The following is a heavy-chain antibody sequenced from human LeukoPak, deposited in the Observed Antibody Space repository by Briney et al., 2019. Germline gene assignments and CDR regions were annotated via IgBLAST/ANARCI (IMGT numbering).Heavy chain of an antibody. V-gene: IGHV1-46*01. J-gene: IGHJ4*02. CDR3: ARGGSLGYGNYGIPNY. Sequence: ASVKVSCKASGYTFTNYYMHWVRQAPGQGLEWMGIINPSSGSTNYAQKFQGRITMTRDTSTSTVYMEVSSLRPEDTAVYYCARGGSLGYGNYGIPNYWGQGTLVIVSS. D-gene: IGHD4-17*01. CDR2: INPSSGST. CDR1: GYTFTNYY.